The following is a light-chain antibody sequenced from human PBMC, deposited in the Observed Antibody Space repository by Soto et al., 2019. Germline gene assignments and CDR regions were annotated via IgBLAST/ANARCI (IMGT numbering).Light chain of an antibody. CDR3: HQYDSWT. CDR1: QSVTTS. Sequence: EIVLTQSPDTLSLSPGERATLSCRASQSVTTSLAWYQQKTGQPPRLLISGASRRATGIPDRFSGSGSETDFTLTISRLEPEDFAMYYCHQYDSWTFGQGTKVDI. J-gene: IGKJ1*01. CDR2: GAS. V-gene: IGKV3-20*01.